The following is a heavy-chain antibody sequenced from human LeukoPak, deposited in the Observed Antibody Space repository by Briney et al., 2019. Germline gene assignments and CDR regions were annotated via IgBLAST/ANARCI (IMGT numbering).Heavy chain of an antibody. CDR2: IGTAGDT. Sequence: PGGSLRLSCAASGFTFSSYDMHWVRQATGKGLEWVSAIGTAGDTYYPGSVKGRFTISRENAKNSLYLQMNSLRAGDTAVYYCARGSNDYVWASYRYKGHFDYWGQGTLVTVSS. CDR1: GFTFSSYD. D-gene: IGHD3-16*02. V-gene: IGHV3-13*04. J-gene: IGHJ4*02. CDR3: ARGSNDYVWASYRYKGHFDY.